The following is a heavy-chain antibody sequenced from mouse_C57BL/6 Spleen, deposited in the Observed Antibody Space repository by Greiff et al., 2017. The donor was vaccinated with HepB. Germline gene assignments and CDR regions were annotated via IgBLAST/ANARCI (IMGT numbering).Heavy chain of an antibody. Sequence: QVQLQQPGAELVMPGASVKLSCKASGYTFTSYWMHWVKQRPGQGLEWIGEIDPSDSYTNYNQKIKGKSTLTVDKSSSTAYMQLSSLTSEDSAVYYCARGDYGSSYNYFDYWGQGTTLTVSS. CDR3: ARGDYGSSYNYFDY. CDR2: IDPSDSYT. V-gene: IGHV1-69*01. J-gene: IGHJ2*01. D-gene: IGHD1-1*01. CDR1: GYTFTSYW.